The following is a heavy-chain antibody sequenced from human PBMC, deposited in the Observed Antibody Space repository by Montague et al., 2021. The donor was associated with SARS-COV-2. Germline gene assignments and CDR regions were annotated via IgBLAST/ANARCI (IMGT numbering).Heavy chain of an antibody. Sequence: SLRLSCAASGFTFSRYSMNWVRQAPGKGLEWVSSISSSSSYIYYADSVKGRFTISRDNAKNSLYLQMNSLRAEDTAVYYCARVEELEYDILTGYYGGYYYYGMDVWGQGTTVTVSS. V-gene: IGHV3-21*01. J-gene: IGHJ6*02. CDR2: ISSSSSYI. D-gene: IGHD3-9*01. CDR1: GFTFSRYS. CDR3: ARVEELEYDILTGYYGGYYYYGMDV.